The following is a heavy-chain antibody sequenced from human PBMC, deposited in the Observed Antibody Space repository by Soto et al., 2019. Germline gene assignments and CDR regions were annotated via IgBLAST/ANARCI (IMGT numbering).Heavy chain of an antibody. CDR2: ISNDGTNK. CDR3: AKVAHDTTMDFILAY. CDR1: GFTFGSYG. D-gene: IGHD5-18*01. J-gene: IGHJ4*02. Sequence: QLQLVESGGGAVQPGRSLRLSCAASGFTFGSYGMHWVRQAPGKGLEWVAVISNDGTNKYYEDCVKGRFTISRDNSKNTLYLIMDSLRVEDTAVYYCAKVAHDTTMDFILAYWGQGTLVTVTS. V-gene: IGHV3-30*18.